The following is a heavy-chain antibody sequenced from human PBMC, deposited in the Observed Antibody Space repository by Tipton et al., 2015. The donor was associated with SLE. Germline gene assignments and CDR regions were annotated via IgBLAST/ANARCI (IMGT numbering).Heavy chain of an antibody. J-gene: IGHJ3*02. V-gene: IGHV3-49*03. Sequence: SLRLSCTASGFTFGDYGMSWFRQAPGKGLEWVGFIRSKIYGGTTEYAASVKGRVTISRDDSKRIAYLQMNSLKTEDTAVYYCTRATRDCSNTICRLNDAFDIWGQGTVVTVSS. CDR1: GFTFGDYG. CDR2: IRSKIYGGTT. CDR3: TRATRDCSNTICRLNDAFDI. D-gene: IGHD2-2*01.